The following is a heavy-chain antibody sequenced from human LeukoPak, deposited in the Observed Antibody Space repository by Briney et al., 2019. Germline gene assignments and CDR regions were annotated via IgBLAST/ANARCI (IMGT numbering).Heavy chain of an antibody. V-gene: IGHV4-4*07. CDR1: GGSISSYY. CDR2: IYTSGST. J-gene: IGHJ6*03. D-gene: IGHD2-15*01. CDR3: ARDWKMVAATPYYYYYMDV. Sequence: SETLSLTCTVSGGSISSYYWSWIRQPAGKGLEWIGRIYTSGSTNYNPSLKIRVTMSVDTSKNQFSLKLSYVTAADTAVYYCARDWKMVAATPYYYYYMDVWGKGTTVTVSS.